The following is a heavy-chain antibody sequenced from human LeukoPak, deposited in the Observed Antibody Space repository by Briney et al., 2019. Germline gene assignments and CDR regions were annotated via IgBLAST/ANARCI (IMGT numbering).Heavy chain of an antibody. Sequence: GGSLRLSCAASGFTFSSYAMSWVRQAPGKGLEWVSAISGSGGSTYYADSVKGRFTISRDNSKNTLNLQLNGLRAEDTAVYYRARDLMGIAYRGAFYYWGQGTLVTVSS. CDR1: GFTFSSYA. D-gene: IGHD6-13*01. CDR3: ARDLMGIAYRGAFYY. V-gene: IGHV3-23*01. CDR2: ISGSGGST. J-gene: IGHJ4*02.